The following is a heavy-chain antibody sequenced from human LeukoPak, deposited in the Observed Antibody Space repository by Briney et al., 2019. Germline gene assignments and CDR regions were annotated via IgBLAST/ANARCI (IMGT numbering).Heavy chain of an antibody. CDR3: ARESGDYGPDY. Sequence: NTSETLSLTCAVSGGSISSGDYSWSWIPQPPGKGLEWIGYIYHSGSTYYNPSLKSRVTISVDRSKNQFSLKLSSVTAADTAVYYWARESGDYGPDYWGQGTLVTVSS. V-gene: IGHV4-30-2*01. CDR1: GGSISSGDYS. D-gene: IGHD4-17*01. CDR2: IYHSGST. J-gene: IGHJ4*02.